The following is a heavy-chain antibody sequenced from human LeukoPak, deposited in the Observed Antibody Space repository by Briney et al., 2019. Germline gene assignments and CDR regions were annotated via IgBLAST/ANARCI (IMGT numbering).Heavy chain of an antibody. CDR2: IKEDGSDK. D-gene: IGHD6-6*01. V-gene: IGHV3-7*01. CDR3: ARDHSSSSWAYYMDV. Sequence: GGSLRLSCAASGFTSSDYAMTWVRQAPRKGLEWVANIKEDGSDKYYVDSVKGRFTISRDNAQNSLYLQMNSLRAEDTAVYYCARDHSSSSWAYYMDVWGKGTTVTVSS. J-gene: IGHJ6*03. CDR1: GFTSSDYA.